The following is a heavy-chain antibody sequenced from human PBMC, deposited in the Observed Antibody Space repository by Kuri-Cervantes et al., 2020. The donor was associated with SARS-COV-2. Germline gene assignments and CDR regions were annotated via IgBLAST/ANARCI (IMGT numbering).Heavy chain of an antibody. CDR1: GGSISSTTW. CDR2: IFHDGST. Sequence: SETLSLTCAVSGGSISSTTWWTWVRQHPGKGLQWIGEIFHDGSTKFNPSLSLRGRVTMSLDKSKNQLSLNLTSVTAADTAVYYCARELTYTFDSWGQGTLVTVSS. D-gene: IGHD2-2*02. V-gene: IGHV4-4*02. J-gene: IGHJ3*02. CDR3: ARELTYTFDS.